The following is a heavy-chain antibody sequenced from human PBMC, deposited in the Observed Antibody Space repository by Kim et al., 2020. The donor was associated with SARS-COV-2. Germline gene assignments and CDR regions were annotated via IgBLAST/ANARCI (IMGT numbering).Heavy chain of an antibody. CDR1: GITFDSYA. J-gene: IGHJ4*02. Sequence: GGSLRLSCAASGITFDSYAMSWVRQAPGKGLEWVSSLINDGHTKYTDSVKGRFSISSDNSRTTLYLQMNSLRSDDTAVYYCAKYAGHGSGTYTYWGQGTLVVVSS. CDR2: LINDGHT. D-gene: IGHD3-10*01. CDR3: AKYAGHGSGTYTY. V-gene: IGHV3-23*01.